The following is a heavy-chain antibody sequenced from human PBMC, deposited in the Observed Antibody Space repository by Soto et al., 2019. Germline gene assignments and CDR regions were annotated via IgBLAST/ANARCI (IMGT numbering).Heavy chain of an antibody. CDR3: VACDYGDYPRY. D-gene: IGHD4-17*01. J-gene: IGHJ4*02. CDR2: INHSGST. V-gene: IGHV4-34*01. CDR1: GGSFSGYY. Sequence: QVQLQQWGAGLLKPSETLSLTCAVYGGSFSGYYWSWIRQPPGKGLEWSGEINHSGSTNYNPSLKRRLTISVDTSKNQFSLKLSSVTAADTALYYCVACDYGDYPRYWGQGTLVTVSS.